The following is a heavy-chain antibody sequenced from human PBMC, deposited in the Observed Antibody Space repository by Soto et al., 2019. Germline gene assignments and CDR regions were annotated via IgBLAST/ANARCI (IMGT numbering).Heavy chain of an antibody. CDR1: GYSFSFYG. D-gene: IGHD6-13*01. J-gene: IGHJ4*02. CDR2: INPSDGNR. Sequence: ASVKVSCKASGYSFSFYGINWVRQAPGQGLEWMGWINPSDGNRNFAQKFEDRVTMTTATSTNTVFLELRSLKSDDTAVYYCAVPLAAAGLHFDYWGQGTLVTVSS. V-gene: IGHV1-18*01. CDR3: AVPLAAAGLHFDY.